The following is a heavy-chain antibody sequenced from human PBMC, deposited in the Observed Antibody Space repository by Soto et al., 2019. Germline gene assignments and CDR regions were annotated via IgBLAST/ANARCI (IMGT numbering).Heavy chain of an antibody. CDR1: GFTFSSYS. CDR2: ISSSSSTI. D-gene: IGHD3-3*01. J-gene: IGHJ6*03. Sequence: EVQLVESGGGLVQPGGSLRLSCAASGFTFSSYSMNWVRQAPGKGLEWVSYISSSSSTIYYADSVKGRFTISRDNAKNSLYLQMNSLRAEDTAVYYCARVKDYDFWSGYYYYYYMDVWGKGTTVTVSS. CDR3: ARVKDYDFWSGYYYYYYMDV. V-gene: IGHV3-48*01.